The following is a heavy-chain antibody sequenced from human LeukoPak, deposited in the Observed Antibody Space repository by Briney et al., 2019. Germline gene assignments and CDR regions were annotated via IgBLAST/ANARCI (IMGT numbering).Heavy chain of an antibody. CDR1: GFTFSSYS. CDR2: ISSSSSYI. J-gene: IGHJ4*02. D-gene: IGHD6-13*01. Sequence: GGSLRLSCAASGFTFSSYSMNWVRQTPGKGLEWVSSISSSSSYIYYADSVKGRFTISRDNAKNSLYLQMNSLRAEDTAVYYCATERDSSWTFDSWGQGTLVTVSS. V-gene: IGHV3-21*01. CDR3: ATERDSSWTFDS.